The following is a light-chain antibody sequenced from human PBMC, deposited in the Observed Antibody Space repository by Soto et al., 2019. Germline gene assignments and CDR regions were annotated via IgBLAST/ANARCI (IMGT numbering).Light chain of an antibody. J-gene: IGLJ1*01. V-gene: IGLV2-14*03. CDR1: SSDVGAYNS. CDR2: DVS. Sequence: QSALTQPASVSGSPGQSITISCTGTSSDVGAYNSVSWYQQHPGEAPKLVIYDVSSRPSGVSDRFSGSKSGSTASLTISGLQAEDEADYYCCSYTSSVTYVFGTATKLTVL. CDR3: CSYTSSVTYV.